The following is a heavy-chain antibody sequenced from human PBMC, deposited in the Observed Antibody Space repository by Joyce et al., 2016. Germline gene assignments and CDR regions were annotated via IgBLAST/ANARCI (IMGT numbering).Heavy chain of an antibody. V-gene: IGHV3-33*01. Sequence: QVQLVESGGGVVQPGRSLRLSCATSGFTFSSYNVHWVRQAPGKGLEWVEIIWYDGSHKYYADSVKGRFTISRDSSKNTVYLQMNNLRAEDTAVYYCARQEASSSYYYGMDVWGQGTTVTVSS. J-gene: IGHJ6*02. D-gene: IGHD6-19*01. CDR3: ARQEASSSYYYGMDV. CDR1: GFTFSSYN. CDR2: IWYDGSHK.